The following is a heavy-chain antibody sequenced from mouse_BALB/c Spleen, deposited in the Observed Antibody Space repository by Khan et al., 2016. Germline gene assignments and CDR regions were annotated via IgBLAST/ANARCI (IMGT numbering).Heavy chain of an antibody. Sequence: QVQLQQPGTELVIPGAPVKLSCKASGYTFTSYWMNWVKQRPGRGLEWIGRIDPSDSETHYNQKFKDKATLTVDISSSTAYIQLSSLTSEDSAVYYCARRGYGTGFAYWGQGTLVTVSA. D-gene: IGHD1-1*01. CDR2: IDPSDSET. CDR1: GYTFTSYW. V-gene: IGHV1-69*01. CDR3: ARRGYGTGFAY. J-gene: IGHJ3*01.